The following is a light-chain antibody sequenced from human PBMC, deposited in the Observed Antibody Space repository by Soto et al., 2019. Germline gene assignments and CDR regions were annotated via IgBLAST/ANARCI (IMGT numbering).Light chain of an antibody. V-gene: IGKV3-11*01. CDR2: DAS. Sequence: EIVLTQSPATLSLSPGERATLSCRASQSFSSYLAWYQQKPGQAPRLLIYDASKRATGIPARFSGRGSGTDFPLTLRSLEPEDFAAYYCQQRSNWPPVITFGQGTRLEIK. CDR3: QQRSNWPPVIT. J-gene: IGKJ5*01. CDR1: QSFSSY.